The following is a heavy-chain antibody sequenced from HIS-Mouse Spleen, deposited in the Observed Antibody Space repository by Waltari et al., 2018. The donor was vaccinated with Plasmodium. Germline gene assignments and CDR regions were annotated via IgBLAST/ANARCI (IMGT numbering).Heavy chain of an antibody. CDR2: INHSGRT. J-gene: IGHJ4*02. V-gene: IGHV4-34*01. CDR3: ASSGSGSYYY. Sequence: QVQLQQWGAGLLKPSETLSLTCAVYGGSFSGYYWSWIRQPPGKGLEWIGEINHSGRTNYNPSLKSRGTISVDTSKNQFSLKRSSVTAANTAVYYCASSGSGSYYYWGQGTLVTVSS. CDR1: GGSFSGYY. D-gene: IGHD3-10*01.